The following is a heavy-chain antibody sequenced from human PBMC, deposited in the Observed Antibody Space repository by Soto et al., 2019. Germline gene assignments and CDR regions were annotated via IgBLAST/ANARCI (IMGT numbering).Heavy chain of an antibody. D-gene: IGHD3-3*01. CDR1: GFTFSSYA. CDR2: ISGSGGST. Sequence: GGSLRLSCAASGFTFSSYAMSWVRQAPGKGLEWVSAISGSGGSTYYADSVKGRFTISRDNSKNTLYLQMNSLRAEDTAVYYCAKIPSYDFWSGYADYWGQGTLVTVSS. J-gene: IGHJ4*02. CDR3: AKIPSYDFWSGYADY. V-gene: IGHV3-23*01.